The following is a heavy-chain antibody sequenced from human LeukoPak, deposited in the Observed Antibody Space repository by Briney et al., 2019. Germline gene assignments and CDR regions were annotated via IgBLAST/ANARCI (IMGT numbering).Heavy chain of an antibody. J-gene: IGHJ4*02. CDR3: ARSTVAFDY. Sequence: GGSLRLSCAASGFTFSSYAMSWVRQAPGKGLEWVSAISGSGGSTYYADSVKGRFTISRDNAKNSLYLQMNSLRAEDTAVYYCARSTVAFDYWGQGTLVTVSS. CDR2: ISGSGGST. V-gene: IGHV3-23*01. D-gene: IGHD4-23*01. CDR1: GFTFSSYA.